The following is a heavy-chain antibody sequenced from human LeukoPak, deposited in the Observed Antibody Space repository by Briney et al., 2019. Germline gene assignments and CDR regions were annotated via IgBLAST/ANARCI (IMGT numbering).Heavy chain of an antibody. CDR2: INAYNGNT. Sequence: ASVKVSCKASGYTFTSYGISWVRQAPGQGLEWMGWINAYNGNTNYAQKLQGRVTMTTDTSTSTAYMELRNLRSDDAAVYYCARGGPAARLITFGGVTDYWGQGTLVTVSS. V-gene: IGHV1-18*01. CDR1: GYTFTSYG. D-gene: IGHD3-16*01. J-gene: IGHJ4*02. CDR3: ARGGPAARLITFGGVTDY.